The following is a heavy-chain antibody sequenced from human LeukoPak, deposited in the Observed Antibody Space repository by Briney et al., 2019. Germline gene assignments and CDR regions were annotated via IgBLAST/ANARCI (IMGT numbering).Heavy chain of an antibody. D-gene: IGHD6-13*01. J-gene: IGHJ4*02. Sequence: GGSLRLSCAAAEFTFSAYAMNWVRQAPGKGLEWVSSISSSSSYIYYADSVKGRFTISRDNAKNSLYLQMNSLRAEDTAVYYCARAMYSSSWYPDYWGQGTLVTVPS. V-gene: IGHV3-21*01. CDR3: ARAMYSSSWYPDY. CDR2: ISSSSSYI. CDR1: EFTFSAYA.